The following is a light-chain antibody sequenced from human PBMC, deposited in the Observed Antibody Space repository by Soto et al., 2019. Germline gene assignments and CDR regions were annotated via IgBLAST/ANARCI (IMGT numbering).Light chain of an antibody. CDR1: QDISNY. Sequence: DIQMTQSPSSLSSSIGDRVTITCRASQDISNYLNWFQQKPGQAPKLLIYLATTLQSGVPSRFSGSGSGTDFTLTIRSLQPEDLATYYCLQTYTSPRTFGQGTKVEI. CDR2: LAT. J-gene: IGKJ1*01. V-gene: IGKV1-39*01. CDR3: LQTYTSPRT.